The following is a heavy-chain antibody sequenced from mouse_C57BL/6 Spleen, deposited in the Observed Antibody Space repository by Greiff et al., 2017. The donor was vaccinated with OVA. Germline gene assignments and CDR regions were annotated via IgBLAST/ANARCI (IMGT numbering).Heavy chain of an antibody. V-gene: IGHV1-64*01. J-gene: IGHJ4*01. D-gene: IGHD1-1*01. CDR1: GYTFTSYW. Sequence: QVQLQQPGAELVKPGASVKLSCKASGYTFTSYWMHWVKQRPGQGLEWIGMIHPNSGSTNYNEKFKSKATLTVDKSSSTAYMQLSSLTSEDSAVYDCARSGTTVVARYAMDYWGQGTSVTVSS. CDR3: ARSGTTVVARYAMDY. CDR2: IHPNSGST.